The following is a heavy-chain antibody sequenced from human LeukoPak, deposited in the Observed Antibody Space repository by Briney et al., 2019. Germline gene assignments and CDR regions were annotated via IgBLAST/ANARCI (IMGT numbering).Heavy chain of an antibody. V-gene: IGHV4-4*02. J-gene: IGHJ4*02. CDR3: ARKVYNRRGYNFDH. CDR2: IYHSGST. Sequence: SETLSLTCAVSGGSINSDNWWSWVRQPPEKGLEWIGEIYHSGSTSYNPSLKSRVTISVDKSKDQFSLKLNSVTAADTAVYYCARKVYNRRGYNFDHWGQGTLVTVSS. CDR1: GGSINSDNW. D-gene: IGHD3-22*01.